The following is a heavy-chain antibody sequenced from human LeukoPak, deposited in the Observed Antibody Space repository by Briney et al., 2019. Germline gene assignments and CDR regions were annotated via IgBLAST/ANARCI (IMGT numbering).Heavy chain of an antibody. J-gene: IGHJ4*02. D-gene: IGHD6-19*01. CDR3: ARDSSGWYIDY. CDR1: GYTFTGYY. Sequence: GASVKVSCKASGYTFTGYYMHWVRQAPGQGLEWMRWINPNSGGTNYAQKFQGRVTMTRDTSTSTAYMELSRLRSDDTAVYYCARDSSGWYIDYWGQGTLVTVSS. CDR2: INPNSGGT. V-gene: IGHV1-2*02.